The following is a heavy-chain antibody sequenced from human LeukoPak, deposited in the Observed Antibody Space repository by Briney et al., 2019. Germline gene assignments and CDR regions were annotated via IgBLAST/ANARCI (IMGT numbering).Heavy chain of an antibody. CDR3: ARRGGGEPDY. V-gene: IGHV4-34*01. J-gene: IGHJ4*02. Sequence: PSETLSLTCAVYGGSFSGYYWSWIRQPPGKGLEWIGEIKHSGSTNYNPSLKSRVTISVDTSKKQFSLKLSSVTAADTAVYYCARRGGGEPDYWGQGTLVTVSS. CDR2: IKHSGST. D-gene: IGHD3-16*01. CDR1: GGSFSGYY.